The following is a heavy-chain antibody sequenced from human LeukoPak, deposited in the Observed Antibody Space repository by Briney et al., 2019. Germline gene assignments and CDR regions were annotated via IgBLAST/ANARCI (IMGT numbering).Heavy chain of an antibody. V-gene: IGHV3-74*01. D-gene: IGHD6-25*01. CDR2: IKDNGGGA. CDR1: GFDFSNYW. Sequence: GGSLTLSCAASGFDFSNYWMHWVRQAPGKGLVWVSRIKDNGGGANYADPAKGRFTISRDNAKNTLYLQMTSLRADDTAVYYCASMGVGHARLHLWGQEVLVSVS. J-gene: IGHJ5*02. CDR3: ASMGVGHARLHL.